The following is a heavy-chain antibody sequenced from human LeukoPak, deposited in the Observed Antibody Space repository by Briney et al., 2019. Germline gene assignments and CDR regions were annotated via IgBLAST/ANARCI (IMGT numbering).Heavy chain of an antibody. J-gene: IGHJ4*02. D-gene: IGHD3-16*01. V-gene: IGHV1-46*01. Sequence: ASVKVSCKASGGTFSIYAISWVRQAPGQGLEWMGIINPSGSSTSYVQKFQGRVTMTRHTSTSTVYMELSSLRSEDTAVYYCARVNPDDYVPDYWGQGTLVTVSS. CDR1: GGTFSIYA. CDR2: INPSGSST. CDR3: ARVNPDDYVPDY.